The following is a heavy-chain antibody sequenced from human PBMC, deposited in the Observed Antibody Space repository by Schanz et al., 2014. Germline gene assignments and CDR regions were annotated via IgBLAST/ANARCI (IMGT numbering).Heavy chain of an antibody. CDR1: GFTFSGYG. Sequence: QVHLVESGGGLVKPGGSLRLSCAASGFTFSGYGMHWVRQAPGKGLEWVAIISYDGRHKNYADSVKGRFTISRDNSKNTLHLQMNSLRVEDTAVYYCAKDDTQVNGMDVWGQGTTVTVSS. J-gene: IGHJ6*02. CDR3: AKDDTQVNGMDV. CDR2: ISYDGRHK. V-gene: IGHV3-30*18.